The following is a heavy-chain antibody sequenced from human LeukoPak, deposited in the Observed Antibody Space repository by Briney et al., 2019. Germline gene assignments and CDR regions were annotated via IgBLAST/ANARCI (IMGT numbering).Heavy chain of an antibody. V-gene: IGHV3-23*01. Sequence: GGSLILSCAASEFTFSTYAMQWVRQAPGKGLEWVSGISVSGDRTWYADSVKGRFTISRDNSKNTLYLQMNSLRAEDTAVYYCAKYVTAEGPPYALDVWGQGTTVTVSS. D-gene: IGHD1-14*01. CDR2: ISVSGDRT. CDR1: EFTFSTYA. J-gene: IGHJ6*02. CDR3: AKYVTAEGPPYALDV.